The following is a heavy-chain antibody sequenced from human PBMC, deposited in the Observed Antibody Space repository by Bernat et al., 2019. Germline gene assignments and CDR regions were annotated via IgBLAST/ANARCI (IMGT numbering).Heavy chain of an antibody. J-gene: IGHJ6*02. V-gene: IGHV4-59*01. CDR1: GGSISSYY. CDR2: IYYSGST. Sequence: VQLQESGPGLVKPSETLSPTCTVSGGSISSYYWSWIRQPPGKGLEWTGYIYYSGSTNYNLSLKSRVTISVDTSKNQFSLKLSSVTAADTAVYYCARVGEWVAVGHFSYYYYGMDVWGQGTTVTFSS. CDR3: ARVGEWVAVGHFSYYYYGMDV. D-gene: IGHD3-16*01.